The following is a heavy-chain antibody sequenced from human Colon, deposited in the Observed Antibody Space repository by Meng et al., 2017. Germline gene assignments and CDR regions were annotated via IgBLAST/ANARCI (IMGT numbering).Heavy chain of an antibody. CDR3: AKQRGVTTVRGIDD. CDR1: GFSFGNYA. D-gene: IGHD3-10*01. CDR2: ISVNGRST. V-gene: IGHV3-23*01. J-gene: IGHJ4*01. Sequence: GESLKISCAAPGFSFGNYAMSWVRQAPGKGLEWISSISVNGRSTYYADSVKGRFTISRDISDKTVYLEMNSLRAGDTAIYYCAKQRGVTTVRGIDDWGQGVLVTVSS.